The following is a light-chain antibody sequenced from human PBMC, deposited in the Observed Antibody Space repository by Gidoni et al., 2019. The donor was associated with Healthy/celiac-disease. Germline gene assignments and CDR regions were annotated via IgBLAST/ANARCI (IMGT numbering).Light chain of an antibody. CDR1: QSVSSN. CDR3: QQYNNWPPT. V-gene: IGKV3-15*01. J-gene: IGKJ1*01. Sequence: EIVMTQSPATLSVSPGERATLSCSASQSVSSNLAWYQQKPGQAPRLLIYGASTRATGIPARFSGSGSGTEFTLTISSLQSEDFAVYYCQQYNNWPPTFXQXTKVEIK. CDR2: GAS.